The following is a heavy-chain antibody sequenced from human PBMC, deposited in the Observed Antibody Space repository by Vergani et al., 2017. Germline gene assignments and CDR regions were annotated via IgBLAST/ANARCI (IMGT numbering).Heavy chain of an antibody. D-gene: IGHD6-13*01. J-gene: IGHJ6*03. CDR1: GGSISSGDHC. CDR3: ARHKEQLVPGNYYYYYYMDV. CDR2: IFYSGTT. Sequence: QVQLQESGPGVVKPSQTLSLTCAVSGGSISSGDHCWTWIRQRPGKGLEWIGYIFYSGTTYDNPSLRSRLTISVDTSQNQFSLKLNSVTAADTAVYYCARHKEQLVPGNYYYYYYMDVWGKGTTVTVSS. V-gene: IGHV4-31*11.